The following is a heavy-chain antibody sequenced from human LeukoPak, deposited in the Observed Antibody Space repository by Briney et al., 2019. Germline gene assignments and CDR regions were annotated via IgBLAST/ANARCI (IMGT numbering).Heavy chain of an antibody. D-gene: IGHD3-22*01. Sequence: GGSLRLSCVVSGFTFSDSSMSWVRQAPGRGLEWVAVISYDGSNKYYADSVKGRFTVSRDNAKNSLYLQMNSLRAEDTAVYYCARAPGLGVTMIETDYWGQGTLVTVSS. J-gene: IGHJ4*02. CDR1: GFTFSDSS. CDR3: ARAPGLGVTMIETDY. CDR2: ISYDGSNK. V-gene: IGHV3-30*03.